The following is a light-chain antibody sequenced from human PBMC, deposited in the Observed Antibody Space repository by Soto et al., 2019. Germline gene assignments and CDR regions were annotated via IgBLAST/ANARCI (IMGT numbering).Light chain of an antibody. CDR3: KQYGSSPRT. Sequence: EIVLTQSPGTLSLSPGERATLSCRASQSVSSSYLAWYQQKPGQAPRLLIYGASSRATGIPDRFSGSGSGTGFTLTIRRLEPEDFAVYYCKQYGSSPRTFGGGTKVDIK. J-gene: IGKJ4*01. V-gene: IGKV3-20*01. CDR2: GAS. CDR1: QSVSSSY.